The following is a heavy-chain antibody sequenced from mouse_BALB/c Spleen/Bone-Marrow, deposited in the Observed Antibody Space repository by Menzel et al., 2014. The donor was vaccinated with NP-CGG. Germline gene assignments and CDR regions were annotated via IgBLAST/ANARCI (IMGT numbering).Heavy chain of an antibody. D-gene: IGHD2-3*01. CDR2: INPNNGDT. CDR1: GYTFTDYN. V-gene: IGHV1-18*01. J-gene: IGHJ3*01. Sequence: VQLQHSGPELVKPGASVKIPCKASGYTFTDYNMDWVKQSHGKSLEWIGNINPNNGDTSYNQRFRGKATLTVDKSSSTAYMELRSLTSEDTAVYYCARTGYYTLFAYWGQGTLVTVSA. CDR3: ARTGYYTLFAY.